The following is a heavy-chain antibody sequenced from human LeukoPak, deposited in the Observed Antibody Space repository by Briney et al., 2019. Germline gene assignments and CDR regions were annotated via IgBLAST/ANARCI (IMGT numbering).Heavy chain of an antibody. J-gene: IGHJ4*02. CDR1: GFTFGSYA. D-gene: IGHD7-27*01. Sequence: GGSLRLSCAASGFTFGSYAMSWVRQAPGKGLEWVSAISGSGGSTYCADSVKGRFTVSRDDSKNTLYLQMNSLRAEDTAVYYCAKDGGLWVSAHWGDSWGRGTLVTVSS. CDR3: AKDGGLWVSAHWGDS. V-gene: IGHV3-23*01. CDR2: ISGSGGST.